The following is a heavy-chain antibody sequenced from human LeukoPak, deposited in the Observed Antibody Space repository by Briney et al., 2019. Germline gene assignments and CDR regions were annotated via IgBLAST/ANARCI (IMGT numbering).Heavy chain of an antibody. V-gene: IGHV4-4*02. Sequence: SETLSLTCAVSGGSISSSNWWSWVRQPPGKGLEWTGEIYHSGSTNYNPSLKRRVTISVDKSTNKFSLNMSSVTAADTAVYYTARDNDCGDYGENWFDPWGEGTLVSVSS. CDR3: ARDNDCGDYGENWFDP. D-gene: IGHD4-17*01. CDR2: IYHSGST. CDR1: GGSISSSNW. J-gene: IGHJ5*02.